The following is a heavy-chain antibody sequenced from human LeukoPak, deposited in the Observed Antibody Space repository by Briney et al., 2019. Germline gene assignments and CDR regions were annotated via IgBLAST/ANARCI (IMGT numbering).Heavy chain of an antibody. D-gene: IGHD4-17*01. CDR3: TRMTTGHDY. Sequence: SETLSLTCAVSGVSFNDYYWSWVRQTPGKGLEWIGEINHSGYTSDSPSLKSRATISIDTSRKQFFLNLRSVTVADTGIYYCTRMTTGHDYWGQGTLVTVSS. J-gene: IGHJ4*02. V-gene: IGHV4-34*04. CDR2: INHSGYT. CDR1: GVSFNDYY.